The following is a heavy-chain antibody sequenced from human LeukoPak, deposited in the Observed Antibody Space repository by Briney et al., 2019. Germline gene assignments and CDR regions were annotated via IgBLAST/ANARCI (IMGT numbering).Heavy chain of an antibody. J-gene: IGHJ4*02. CDR3: AKTRGSTTSCSVN. Sequence: GGSLRLSCAASGFTFSNYAMNRVRQAPGMGLEWVSSISDSGDYIYYADSVKGRFTISRDNSKNTLYLQMNSLRAEDTAVYYCAKTRGSTTSCSVNWGQGTLVTVSS. CDR2: ISDSGDYI. D-gene: IGHD2-2*01. CDR1: GFTFSNYA. V-gene: IGHV3-23*01.